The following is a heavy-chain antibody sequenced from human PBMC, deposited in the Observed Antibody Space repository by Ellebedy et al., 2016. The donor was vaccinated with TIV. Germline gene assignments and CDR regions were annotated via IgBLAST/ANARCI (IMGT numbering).Heavy chain of an antibody. Sequence: PGGSLRLSCAASGFTFSSYAMSRVRQAPGRGLEGVSAISGSGSTIYYADSVKGRFTISRDNSKNTLFLQMNSLRAEDTAVYYCASLKLVWLGELLAWGQGTLVTVSS. CDR1: GFTFSSYA. J-gene: IGHJ1*01. D-gene: IGHD3-10*01. CDR2: ISGSGSTI. V-gene: IGHV3-23*01. CDR3: ASLKLVWLGELLA.